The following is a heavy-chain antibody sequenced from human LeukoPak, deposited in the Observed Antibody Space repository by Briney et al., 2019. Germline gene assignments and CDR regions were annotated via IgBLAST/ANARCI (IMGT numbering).Heavy chain of an antibody. J-gene: IGHJ2*01. CDR3: AKDYCGGDCYSGWYFDL. CDR2: ISYNSDTI. D-gene: IGHD2-21*02. CDR1: GFTFDDYA. Sequence: GGSLRLSCAASGFTFDDYAMHWVRQAPGKGLEWVSGISYNSDTIAYADSVKGRFTISRDKAKNSLYMQMKSLRAEDTALYYCAKDYCGGDCYSGWYFDLWGRGTLVTVSS. V-gene: IGHV3-9*01.